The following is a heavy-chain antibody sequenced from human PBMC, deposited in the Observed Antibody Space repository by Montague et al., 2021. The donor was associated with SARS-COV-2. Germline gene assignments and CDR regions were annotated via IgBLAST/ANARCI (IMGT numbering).Heavy chain of an antibody. CDR2: IYSGDSDV. J-gene: IGHJ3*02. CDR1: GYTFSRYW. CDR3: ARPGVWRSYTSAFAI. V-gene: IGHV5-51*01. D-gene: IGHD1-26*01. Sequence: QSGAEVKKPGESLKIACRASGYTFSRYWIAWMRQMPGKGLEWMGIIYSGDSDVRYTPSFQGQLSISADKTITTTYLQRRSLKVSVTATFYCARPGVWRSYTSAFAIWGQGKLVNV.